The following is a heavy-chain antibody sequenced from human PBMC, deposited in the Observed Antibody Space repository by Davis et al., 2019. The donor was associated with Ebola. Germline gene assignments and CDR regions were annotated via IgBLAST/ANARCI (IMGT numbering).Heavy chain of an antibody. D-gene: IGHD6-19*01. J-gene: IGHJ6*02. CDR2: INHSGST. V-gene: IGHV4-34*01. Sequence: MPSETLSLTCAVYGGSFSGYYWSWIRQPPGKGLEWIGEINHSGSTNYNPSLKSRVTISVDTSKNHFSLKLSSVTAADTAAYYCARDSRWLVPGTYYYYGMDVWGQGTTVTVSS. CDR1: GGSFSGYY. CDR3: ARDSRWLVPGTYYYYGMDV.